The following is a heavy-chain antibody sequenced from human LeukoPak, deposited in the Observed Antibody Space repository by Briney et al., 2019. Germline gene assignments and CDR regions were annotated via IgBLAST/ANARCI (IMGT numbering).Heavy chain of an antibody. CDR2: ISYNEGT. Sequence: SETLSLTCTVSSGSFRTYYWSWIRQPPGKGLEWIGYISYNEGTSYNPSLKSRVTISVDTSNNQLSLKVNSVTAADTAMYYCVKSNSRYQPWTLDIWGRGTMVTVSS. CDR1: SGSFRTYY. CDR3: VKSNSRYQPWTLDI. J-gene: IGHJ3*02. V-gene: IGHV4-59*01. D-gene: IGHD2-2*01.